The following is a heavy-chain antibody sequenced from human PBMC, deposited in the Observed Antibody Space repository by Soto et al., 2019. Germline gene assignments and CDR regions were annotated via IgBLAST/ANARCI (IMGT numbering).Heavy chain of an antibody. CDR3: VTVNEGVYYDSSGSYDF. D-gene: IGHD3-22*01. CDR2: ISTYSGNT. J-gene: IGHJ4*02. V-gene: IGHV1-18*03. CDR1: GYRFSSYG. Sequence: GASVKVSCKASGYRFSSYGICWVRQAPGQGLQWMGWISTYSGNTNFAQDFRDRLTMTTDTSTNTAYMELRSLRSDDMAVYYCVTVNEGVYYDSSGSYDFWDQGNLVTVSS.